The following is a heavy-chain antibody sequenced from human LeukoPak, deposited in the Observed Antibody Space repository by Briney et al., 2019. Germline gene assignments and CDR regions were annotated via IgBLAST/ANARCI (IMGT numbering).Heavy chain of an antibody. Sequence: SETLSLTCAVSGYSISSASYWGWIRQPPGKGLEWIGNIYHSGSPYYNPSLKSRVTISVDTSKNQFSLKLSSVTAADTAVYYCARPISSQGYFGVVIDWGQEPWSPSPQ. CDR3: ARPISSQGYFGVVID. CDR1: GYSISSASY. V-gene: IGHV4-38-2*01. D-gene: IGHD3-3*01. J-gene: IGHJ4*01. CDR2: IYHSGSP.